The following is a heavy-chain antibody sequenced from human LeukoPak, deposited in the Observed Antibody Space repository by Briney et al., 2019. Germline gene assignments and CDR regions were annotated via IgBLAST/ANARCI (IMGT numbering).Heavy chain of an antibody. Sequence: GGSLRLSCAASGFTFSTYAMHWVRQAPGKGLEWVAVISYDGSSKYYTDSVKGRFTISRDNAKKSLYLQMNSLRAEDTAVYYCARVGGITLALAPSPFPDYNYYYMDVWGKGTTVTVSS. CDR1: GFTFSTYA. J-gene: IGHJ6*03. V-gene: IGHV3-30*04. CDR3: ARVGGITLALAPSPFPDYNYYYMDV. D-gene: IGHD3-10*01. CDR2: ISYDGSSK.